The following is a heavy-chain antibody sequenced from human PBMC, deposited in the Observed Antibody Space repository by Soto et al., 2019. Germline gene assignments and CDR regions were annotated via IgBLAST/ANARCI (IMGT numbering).Heavy chain of an antibody. CDR2: IIPIFGTA. D-gene: IGHD6-13*01. Sequence: SVKVSCKASGGTFSSYAISWVRQAPGQGLEWMGGIIPIFGTANYAQKFQGRVTITADESTSTAYMKLSSVTAADTAVYYCASGLGIAAEVDYWGQGTLVTVSS. J-gene: IGHJ4*02. V-gene: IGHV1-69*13. CDR3: ASGLGIAAEVDY. CDR1: GGTFSSYA.